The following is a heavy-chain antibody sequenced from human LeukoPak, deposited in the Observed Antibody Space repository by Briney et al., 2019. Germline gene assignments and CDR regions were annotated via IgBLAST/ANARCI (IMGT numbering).Heavy chain of an antibody. D-gene: IGHD1-26*01. J-gene: IGHJ4*02. CDR1: GFTFDDYA. CDR2: ISGDGHST. V-gene: IGHV3-43*02. CDR3: AKGGSFQHYFDY. Sequence: PGGSLRLSCAASGFTFDDYAIHWVRQGPGKGLEWVSLISGDGHSTCFADSVKGRFTISRDNSINSLYLQMNSLRTEDTALYYCAKGGSFQHYFDYWGQGTLVTVSS.